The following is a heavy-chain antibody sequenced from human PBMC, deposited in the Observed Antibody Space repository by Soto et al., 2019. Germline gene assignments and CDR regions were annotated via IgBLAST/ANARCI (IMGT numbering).Heavy chain of an antibody. D-gene: IGHD2-8*01. CDR3: ARAPAYCTNGVCAHRDYYYGMDV. CDR2: TYYRSKWYN. Sequence: SQPLSLTCAISGDSVSSNIAAWNCIRQSPSRGLEWLGRTYYRSKWYNDYAVSVKSRITINPDTSKNQFSLQLNSVTPEDTAVYYCARAPAYCTNGVCAHRDYYYGMDVWGQGTTVTVSS. CDR1: GDSVSSNIAA. J-gene: IGHJ6*02. V-gene: IGHV6-1*01.